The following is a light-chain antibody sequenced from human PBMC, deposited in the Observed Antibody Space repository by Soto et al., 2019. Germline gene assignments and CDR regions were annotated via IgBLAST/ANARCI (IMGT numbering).Light chain of an antibody. CDR1: QGIRTY. V-gene: IGKV1-39*01. CDR2: AAS. J-gene: IGKJ1*01. CDR3: QQSYSNTWT. Sequence: DIHMTQSPSSLSASVGYIFTITCRASQGIRTYLNWYQQKPGKAPKLLIYAASSLQSGVPSRLSGSGYETDLTITISSMQTEDFETYSCQQSYSNTWTFGQGTKVDIK.